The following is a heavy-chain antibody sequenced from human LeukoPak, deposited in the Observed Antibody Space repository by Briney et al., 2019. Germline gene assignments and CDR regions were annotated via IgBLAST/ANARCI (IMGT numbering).Heavy chain of an antibody. Sequence: ASVKVSCKASGYTFTGYYMHWVRQAPGQGLEWMGWINPNSGGTNYAQKFKGRVTMTRDTSISTAYMELSRLSSDDTAVYFCARVGATGTRSAFDYWGQGTLVTVSS. CDR3: ARVGATGTRSAFDY. CDR2: INPNSGGT. V-gene: IGHV1-2*02. CDR1: GYTFTGYY. D-gene: IGHD1-1*01. J-gene: IGHJ4*02.